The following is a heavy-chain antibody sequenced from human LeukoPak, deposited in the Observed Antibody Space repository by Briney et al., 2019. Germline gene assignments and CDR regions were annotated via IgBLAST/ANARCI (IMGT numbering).Heavy chain of an antibody. CDR1: GGSFSDYS. CDR2: INHSGST. D-gene: IGHD3-22*01. V-gene: IGHV4-34*01. CDR3: ARADPYYYDSSGYYLNWYFDL. Sequence: PSETLSLTCAVYGGSFSDYSWSRIRQPPGKGLEWIGEINHSGSTNYNPSLKSRVTISVDTSKNQFSLKLSSVTAADTAVYYCARADPYYYDSSGYYLNWYFDLWGRGTLVTVSS. J-gene: IGHJ2*01.